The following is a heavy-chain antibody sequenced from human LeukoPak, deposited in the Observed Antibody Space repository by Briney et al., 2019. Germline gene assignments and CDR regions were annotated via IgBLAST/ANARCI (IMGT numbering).Heavy chain of an antibody. CDR3: AKSLSSGWIYYFDY. CDR2: INHSGST. J-gene: IGHJ4*02. CDR1: GGSFSGYY. D-gene: IGHD6-19*01. V-gene: IGHV4-34*01. Sequence: SETLSLTCAVYGGSFSGYYWSWIRQPPGKGLEWIGEINHSGSTNYNPSLKSRVTISVDTSKNQFSLKLSSVTAADTAVYYCAKSLSSGWIYYFDYWGQGTLVTVSS.